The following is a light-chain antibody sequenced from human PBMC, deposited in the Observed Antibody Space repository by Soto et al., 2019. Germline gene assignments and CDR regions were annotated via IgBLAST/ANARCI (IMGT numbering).Light chain of an antibody. CDR1: SSDVGGYNY. V-gene: IGLV2-14*01. CDR2: EVS. J-gene: IGLJ3*02. Sequence: QSVLTQPASVSXXPGQSITISCTGTSSDVGGYNYVSWYQQHPGKAPKFLIYEVSNRPSGVSNRFSGSKSGNTASLTISGLQAEDEADYYCSSYTSTNTWVFGGGTKVTVL. CDR3: SSYTSTNTWV.